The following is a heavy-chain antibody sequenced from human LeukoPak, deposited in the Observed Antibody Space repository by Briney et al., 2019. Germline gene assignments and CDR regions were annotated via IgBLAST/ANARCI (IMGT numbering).Heavy chain of an antibody. V-gene: IGHV3-23*01. D-gene: IGHD4-17*01. Sequence: GGSLRLSCVVSGISLSNYAMSWVRQAPGKGLEWVSYISERGGSTAYADSVKGRFTISRDNAKNSLYLQMNSLRAEDTAVYYCASQYGDYGEGWGQGTLVTVSS. CDR1: GISLSNYA. CDR2: ISERGGST. CDR3: ASQYGDYGEG. J-gene: IGHJ4*02.